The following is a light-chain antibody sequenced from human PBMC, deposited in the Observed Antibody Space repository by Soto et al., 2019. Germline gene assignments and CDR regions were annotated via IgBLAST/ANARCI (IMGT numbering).Light chain of an antibody. CDR2: DVS. CDR1: SSDVGGYKY. CDR3: RSYTSSSAPVV. J-gene: IGLJ2*01. Sequence: QSALTQPASVSGSPGQSITISCTGTSSDVGGYKYVSWYQQHPGKAPKLMIYDVSGRPSGVSNRFSGSKSGNTASLTISGLLAEDEADYYCRSYTSSSAPVVFGGGTKLTVL. V-gene: IGLV2-14*01.